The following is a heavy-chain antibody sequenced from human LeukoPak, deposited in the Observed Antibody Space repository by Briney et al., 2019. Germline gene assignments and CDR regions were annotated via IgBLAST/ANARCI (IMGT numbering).Heavy chain of an antibody. Sequence: PSETLSLTCTVSGGSISNYYWSWIRQPPGKGLEWIGYVYYSGSTNYNPSLKSRVTISVDTSKNQFSLKLSSVTAADTAVYYCARWARDGYNYYYYYMDVWGKGTTVTISS. D-gene: IGHD5-24*01. CDR2: VYYSGST. V-gene: IGHV4-59*01. J-gene: IGHJ6*03. CDR1: GGSISNYY. CDR3: ARWARDGYNYYYYYMDV.